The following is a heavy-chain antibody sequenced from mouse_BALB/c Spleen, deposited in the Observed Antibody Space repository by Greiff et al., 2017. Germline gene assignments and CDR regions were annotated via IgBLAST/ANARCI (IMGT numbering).Heavy chain of an antibody. Sequence: VKLVESGPGLVAPSQSLSITCTVSGFSLTGYGVNWVRQPPGKGLEWLGMIWGDGSTDYNSALKSRLSISKDNSKSQVFLKMNSLQTDDTARYYCARGKGYYRYDEGDYYAMDYWGQGTSVTVSS. CDR2: IWGDGST. D-gene: IGHD2-14*01. CDR1: GFSLTGYG. V-gene: IGHV2-6-7*01. J-gene: IGHJ4*01. CDR3: ARGKGYYRYDEGDYYAMDY.